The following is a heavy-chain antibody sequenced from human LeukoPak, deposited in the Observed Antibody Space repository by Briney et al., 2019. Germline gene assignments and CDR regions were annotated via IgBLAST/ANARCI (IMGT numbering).Heavy chain of an antibody. CDR1: GGSISSYY. CDR3: ARGGYTYGHDY. Sequence: SETLSLTCTVSGGSISSYYWSWIRQPPGKGLEWIGYIYYSGSTNYNPSLKSRVTISVDTSKNQFSLMLRSVTAVDTAVYYCARGGYTYGHDYWGQGTLVTVSS. D-gene: IGHD5-18*01. J-gene: IGHJ4*02. V-gene: IGHV4-59*01. CDR2: IYYSGST.